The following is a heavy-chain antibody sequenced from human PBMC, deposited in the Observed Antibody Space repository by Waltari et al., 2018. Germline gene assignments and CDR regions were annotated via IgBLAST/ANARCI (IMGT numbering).Heavy chain of an antibody. V-gene: IGHV3-7*01. J-gene: IGHJ3*02. CDR3: AREVFSSGWYLLDAFDI. CDR1: GFTFSSYW. Sequence: EVQLVESGGGLVQPGGSLRLSCAASGFTFSSYWMRWVRQAPGKGLEWVANIKQDGSEKYYVDSVKGRFTISRDNAKNSLYLQMNSLRAEDTAVYYCAREVFSSGWYLLDAFDIWGQGTMVTVSS. CDR2: IKQDGSEK. D-gene: IGHD6-19*01.